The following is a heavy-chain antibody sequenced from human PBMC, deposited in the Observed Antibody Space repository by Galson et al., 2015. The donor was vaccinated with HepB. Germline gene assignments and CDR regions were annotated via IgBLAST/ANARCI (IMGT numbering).Heavy chain of an antibody. V-gene: IGHV3-48*04. CDR1: GFTFSSYS. CDR3: ATFRRYGRFDY. CDR2: ITSNSLTI. Sequence: SLRLSCAASGFTFSSYSMNWVRQAPGKGLEWVSYITSNSLTIYYADSVKGRFTSSRDNAKNSVFLQMNSLRAEDTAVYYCATFRRYGRFDYWGLGTLVTVSS. J-gene: IGHJ4*02. D-gene: IGHD4-17*01.